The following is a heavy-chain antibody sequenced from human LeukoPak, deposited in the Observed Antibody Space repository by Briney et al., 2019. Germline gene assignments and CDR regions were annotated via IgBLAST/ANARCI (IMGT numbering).Heavy chain of an antibody. D-gene: IGHD3-22*01. Sequence: ASVKVSCKASGGTFSSYAISWVRQAPGQGLEWMGWISAYNGNTNYAQKLQGRVTITTDTSTSTAYMELRSRRSDDTAVYYCARDLPPNYDSSGYYDYWGQGTLVTVSS. CDR2: ISAYNGNT. CDR3: ARDLPPNYDSSGYYDY. CDR1: GGTFSSYA. J-gene: IGHJ4*02. V-gene: IGHV1-18*01.